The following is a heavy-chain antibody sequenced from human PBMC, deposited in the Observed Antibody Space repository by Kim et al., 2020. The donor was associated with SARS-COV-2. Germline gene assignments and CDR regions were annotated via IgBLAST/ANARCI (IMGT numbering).Heavy chain of an antibody. J-gene: IGHJ4*02. CDR2: INAFNNNI. D-gene: IGHD2-2*01. V-gene: IGHV1-18*04. Sequence: ASVKVSCKTSGYSFSSYGITWVRQAPGQGLEWLGWINAFNNNINYAERFQGRVAITKETSTSTAYMELRNLRSDDTAIYFCARPHCSTSSCHVALDMKYYLDYWGQGTLVTVSS. CDR3: ARPHCSTSSCHVALDMKYYLDY. CDR1: GYSFSSYG.